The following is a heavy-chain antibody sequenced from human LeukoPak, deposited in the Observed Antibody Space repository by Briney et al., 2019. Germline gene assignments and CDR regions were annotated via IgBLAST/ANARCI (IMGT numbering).Heavy chain of an antibody. CDR3: ARGGEHADYVWGSYRRPPNWFDP. CDR2: INHSGST. V-gene: IGHV4-34*01. CDR1: GGPFSGYY. D-gene: IGHD3-16*02. Sequence: ETLSLTCAVYGGPFSGYYWSWIRQPPGKGLEWIGEINHSGSTNYNPSLKSRVTMSVDTSKNQFSLKLSSVTAADTAVYYCARGGEHADYVWGSYRRPPNWFDPWGQGTLVTVSS. J-gene: IGHJ5*02.